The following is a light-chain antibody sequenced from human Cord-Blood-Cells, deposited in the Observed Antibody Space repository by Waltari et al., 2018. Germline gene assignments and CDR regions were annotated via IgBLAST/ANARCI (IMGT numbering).Light chain of an antibody. CDR2: DVS. CDR1: SSDVGGSNY. J-gene: IGLJ3*02. Sequence: QSALTQPASVSGSPGQSITISCTGTSSDVGGSNYVSWYQQHPGKAPKLMIYDVSKRPSGVSNRFSGSKSGNTASLTISGLQAEDEADYYCCSYAGSSTLVFGGGTKLTVL. CDR3: CSYAGSSTLV. V-gene: IGLV2-23*02.